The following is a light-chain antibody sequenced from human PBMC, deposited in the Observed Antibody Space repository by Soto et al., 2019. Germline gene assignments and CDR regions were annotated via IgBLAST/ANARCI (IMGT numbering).Light chain of an antibody. J-gene: IGLJ3*02. Sequence: QSVLTQPPSASGTPGQRVTISWSGSISNIGGNTVNWYQQVPGTAPKLLIYRDDQRPSGVPDRFSGSKSATSASLAISGLQSEDEAAYYCAAWDDGLNGWVFGGGTKLPVL. CDR1: ISNIGGNT. V-gene: IGLV1-44*01. CDR2: RDD. CDR3: AAWDDGLNGWV.